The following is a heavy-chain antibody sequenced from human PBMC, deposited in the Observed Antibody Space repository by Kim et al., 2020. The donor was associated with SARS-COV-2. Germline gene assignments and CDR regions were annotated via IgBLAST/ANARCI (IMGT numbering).Heavy chain of an antibody. CDR3: GNLLTKWFGP. J-gene: IGHJ5*02. CDR1: GFTVSTNY. CDR2: IYSGGST. Sequence: GGSLRLSCAASGFTVSTNYMSWVRQAPGKGLEWVSVIYSGGSTYYADSVKGRFTISRDNSKNTLYLQMNSLRAEDTAVYYCGNLLTKWFGPWGQGTLVTVSS. V-gene: IGHV3-53*01.